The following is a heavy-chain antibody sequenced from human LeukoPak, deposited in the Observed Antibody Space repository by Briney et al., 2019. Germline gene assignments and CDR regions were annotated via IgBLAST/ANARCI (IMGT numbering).Heavy chain of an antibody. CDR2: IIPIFGTA. V-gene: IGHV1-69*05. J-gene: IGHJ4*02. CDR1: GRTFSRYA. D-gene: IGHD1-26*01. Sequence: SVKLSFTASGRTFSRYAISWVRQPPGQGLEWMGGIIPIFGTANYAQKFEGRVTITTAESTSTAYMERSSLRSEDTAVYYCARVRSGRYCRYYFDYWGQGTLVTVSS. CDR3: ARVRSGRYCRYYFDY.